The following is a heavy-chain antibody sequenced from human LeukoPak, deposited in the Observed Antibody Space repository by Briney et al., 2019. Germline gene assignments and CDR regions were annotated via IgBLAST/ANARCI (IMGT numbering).Heavy chain of an antibody. D-gene: IGHD6-19*01. Sequence: EASVTVSCKASGGTFSSYAISWVRQAPGQGLEWMGGIIPIFGTANYAQKFQGRVTITADKSTSTAYMELSSLRSEDTAVYYCAREIAVAGADFDYWGQGTLVTVSS. J-gene: IGHJ4*02. CDR1: GGTFSSYA. CDR3: AREIAVAGADFDY. CDR2: IIPIFGTA. V-gene: IGHV1-69*06.